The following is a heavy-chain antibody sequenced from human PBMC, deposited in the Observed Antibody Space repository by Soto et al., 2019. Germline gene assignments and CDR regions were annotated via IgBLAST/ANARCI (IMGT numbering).Heavy chain of an antibody. Sequence: GGSLRLSRAASGFTFSSYWMHWVRQAPGKGLVWVSRMNEDGGTTDYADSVKGRFTISRDNAKNTLYLQMNSLRVEDTAVYYCASDLSGRADVWGQGTTVTVSS. J-gene: IGHJ6*02. CDR3: ASDLSGRADV. CDR1: GFTFSSYW. V-gene: IGHV3-74*01. CDR2: MNEDGGTT. D-gene: IGHD3-10*01.